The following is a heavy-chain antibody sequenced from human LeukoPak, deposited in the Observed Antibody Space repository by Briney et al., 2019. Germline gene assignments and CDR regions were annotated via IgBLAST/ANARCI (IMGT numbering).Heavy chain of an antibody. V-gene: IGHV4-61*02. Sequence: PSQTLSLTCTVSGGSISSGSYYWSWIRQPAGKGLEWIGRIYTSGSTNYNPSLKSRVTISVDTSKNQFSLKLSSVTAADTAVYYCARGARDSSGYDYPFDYWGQGTLVTVSS. J-gene: IGHJ4*02. CDR3: ARGARDSSGYDYPFDY. CDR2: IYTSGST. CDR1: GGSISSGSYY. D-gene: IGHD3-22*01.